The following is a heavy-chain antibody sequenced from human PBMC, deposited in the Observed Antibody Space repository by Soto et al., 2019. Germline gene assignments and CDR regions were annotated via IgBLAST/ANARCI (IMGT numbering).Heavy chain of an antibody. Sequence: QVQLQESGPGLVKPSGTLSLTCAVSGGSISSSNWWSWVRQPRGKGLEWIGEIYHSGSTNYNSSLKTRLTISVDKSKNQFSLKLSSVTAADTAVYFCALRSGVYGSVGYWGQGTLVTVSS. J-gene: IGHJ4*02. D-gene: IGHD3-10*01. CDR2: IYHSGST. V-gene: IGHV4-4*02. CDR3: ALRSGVYGSVGY. CDR1: GGSISSSNW.